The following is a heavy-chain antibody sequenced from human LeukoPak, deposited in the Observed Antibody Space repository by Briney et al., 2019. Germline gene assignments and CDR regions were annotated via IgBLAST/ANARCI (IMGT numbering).Heavy chain of an antibody. CDR1: GYIFTSYS. J-gene: IGHJ4*02. Sequence: ASVKVSCKASGYIFTSYSMHWVRRAPGQGLEWMGIINTSGGTTNYAQKLQGRVTMTRDTSTSTVYMDLSSLRSEDTAVYYCARDLVDDYVWGSYRYVFDYWGQGTLVTVSS. CDR2: INTSGGTT. V-gene: IGHV1-46*01. CDR3: ARDLVDDYVWGSYRYVFDY. D-gene: IGHD3-16*02.